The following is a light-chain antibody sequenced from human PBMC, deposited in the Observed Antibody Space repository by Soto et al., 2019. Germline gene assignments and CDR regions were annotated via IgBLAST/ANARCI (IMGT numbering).Light chain of an antibody. V-gene: IGKV4-1*01. Sequence: DIVMTQSPDSLAVSLGERATINCKSSQSVFYSSNNKNYLAWYQQKPGQPPKLLIYWASTRESGVPDRFSGSGSRTDFTLTISSLLAEDVPVYYCQQYYNTPWTFGQGTMVELK. CDR3: QQYYNTPWT. J-gene: IGKJ1*01. CDR2: WAS. CDR1: QSVFYSSNNKNY.